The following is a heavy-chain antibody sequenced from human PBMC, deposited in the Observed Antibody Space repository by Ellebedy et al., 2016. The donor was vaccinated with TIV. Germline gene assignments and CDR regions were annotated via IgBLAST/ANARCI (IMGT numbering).Heavy chain of an antibody. Sequence: GGSLRLSCAASGFTFSSYGMHWVRQAPGKGLEWVAVIWYDGSNKYYADSVKGRFTISRDNSKNTLYLQMNSLRAEDTAVYYCASSLSTIVGATPEDWDYYGMDVWGQGTTVTVSS. CDR3: ASSLSTIVGATPEDWDYYGMDV. J-gene: IGHJ6*02. CDR1: GFTFSSYG. CDR2: IWYDGSNK. D-gene: IGHD1-26*01. V-gene: IGHV3-33*08.